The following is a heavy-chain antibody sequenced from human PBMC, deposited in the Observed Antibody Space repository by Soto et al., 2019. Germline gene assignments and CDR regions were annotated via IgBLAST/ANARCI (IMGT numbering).Heavy chain of an antibody. Sequence: PGGSLRLSCAASGFTFSSYAMSWVRQAPGKGLEWVSGISGSGGSTYYADSVKGRFTISRDNSKNTLYLQMNSLRAEDTAVYYCASGQLGYCSGGSCYSFDYWGQGTLVTVSS. D-gene: IGHD2-15*01. CDR1: GFTFSSYA. J-gene: IGHJ4*02. V-gene: IGHV3-23*01. CDR3: ASGQLGYCSGGSCYSFDY. CDR2: ISGSGGST.